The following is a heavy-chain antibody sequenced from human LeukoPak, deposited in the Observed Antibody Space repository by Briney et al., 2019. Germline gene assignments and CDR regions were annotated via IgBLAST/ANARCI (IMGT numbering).Heavy chain of an antibody. J-gene: IGHJ4*02. CDR2: ISSSSSYI. V-gene: IGHV3-21*01. CDR3: ARVNTWFGGAIFDY. CDR1: GFTFSSYS. Sequence: GGSLRLSCAASGFTFSSYSMNWVRQAPGKGLEWVSSISSSSSYIYYADSVKGRFTISRDNAKNSLYLQMNSLRAEDTAVYYCARVNTWFGGAIFDYWGQRTLVTVSS. D-gene: IGHD3-16*01.